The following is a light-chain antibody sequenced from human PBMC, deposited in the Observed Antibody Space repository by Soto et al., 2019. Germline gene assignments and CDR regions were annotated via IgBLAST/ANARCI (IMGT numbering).Light chain of an antibody. CDR3: QQYGSLWT. CDR1: QSVSSSY. Sequence: EIVLTQSPGTLSLSPGERATLSCRASQSVSSSYLAWYQQKPGQAPRLLIYGASSRATGIPDRFSGSGSGTDVTITISRLEPEDFAVYYCQQYGSLWTFGQGTKVEIK. V-gene: IGKV3-20*01. J-gene: IGKJ1*01. CDR2: GAS.